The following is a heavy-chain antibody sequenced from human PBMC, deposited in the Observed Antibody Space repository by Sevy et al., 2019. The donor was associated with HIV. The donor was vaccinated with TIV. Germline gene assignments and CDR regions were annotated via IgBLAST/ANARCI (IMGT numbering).Heavy chain of an antibody. CDR1: RFTFSNYA. D-gene: IGHD2-2*01. Sequence: GGSLRLSCEASRFTFSNYAMSWVRQAPGKGLEWVSSISRSGGSTYYADSVKGRFTISRDNSKNTLYLQMNRLRAEDTAVYYCAKVDVVVPVADYGMDVWGQGTTVTVSS. CDR2: ISRSGGST. CDR3: AKVDVVVPVADYGMDV. J-gene: IGHJ6*02. V-gene: IGHV3-23*01.